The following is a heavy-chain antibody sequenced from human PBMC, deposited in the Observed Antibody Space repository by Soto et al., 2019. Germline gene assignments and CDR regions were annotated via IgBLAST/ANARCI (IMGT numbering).Heavy chain of an antibody. Sequence: PSETLSLTCTVSGGSISSSSYYWGWIRQPPGKGLEWIGSIYYSGSTYYNPSLKSRVTISVDTSKNQFSLKLSSVTAADTAVYYCARHGLGYCSGGSCYEGDYYYGMDVWGQGTTVTVSS. CDR1: GGSISSSSYY. CDR3: ARHGLGYCSGGSCYEGDYYYGMDV. D-gene: IGHD2-15*01. V-gene: IGHV4-39*01. J-gene: IGHJ6*02. CDR2: IYYSGST.